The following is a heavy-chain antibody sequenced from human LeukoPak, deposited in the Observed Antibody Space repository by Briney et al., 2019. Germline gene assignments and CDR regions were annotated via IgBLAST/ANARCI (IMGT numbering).Heavy chain of an antibody. CDR1: GFTFSSYG. V-gene: IGHV3-23*01. D-gene: IGHD3-10*01. Sequence: GGSLRLSCAASGFTFSSYGMSWVRQAPGKGLEWVSAISGSGGSTYYADSVRGRFTISRDNSKNTLYLQMNSLRAEDTAVYYCAKTGMDYYYYMDVWGKGTTVTISS. J-gene: IGHJ6*03. CDR2: ISGSGGST. CDR3: AKTGMDYYYYMDV.